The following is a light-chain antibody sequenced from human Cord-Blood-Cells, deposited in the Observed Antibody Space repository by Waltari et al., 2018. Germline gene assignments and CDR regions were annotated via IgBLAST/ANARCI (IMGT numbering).Light chain of an antibody. Sequence: QSVLTQPPSVSGAPGQRVTISCTGSSSNIGAGYHVHWYQQLPGTAPKILIYGTSNRPSGVPDRFSGSKSGTSASLAITGLQAEDEADYYCQSYDSSLSGYVVFGGGTKLTVL. J-gene: IGLJ2*01. CDR2: GTS. CDR1: SSNIGAGYH. CDR3: QSYDSSLSGYVV. V-gene: IGLV1-40*01.